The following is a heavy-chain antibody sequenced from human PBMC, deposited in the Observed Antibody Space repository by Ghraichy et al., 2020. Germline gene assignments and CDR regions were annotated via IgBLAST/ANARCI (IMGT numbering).Heavy chain of an antibody. J-gene: IGHJ3*02. CDR1: GLTFSIYI. Sequence: GGSLRLDCAASGLTFSIYIMNWVRQAPGKGLEWVAVMSHDGGYKHYADSVKGRFTISRDNSKNTLFLQMNSLRADDTALYYCAKESDGFDIWGQGTMVTVSS. CDR3: AKESDGFDI. CDR2: MSHDGGYK. V-gene: IGHV3-30*18.